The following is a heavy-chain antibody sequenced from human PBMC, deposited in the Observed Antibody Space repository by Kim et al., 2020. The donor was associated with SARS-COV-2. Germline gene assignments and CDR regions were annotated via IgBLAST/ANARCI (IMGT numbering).Heavy chain of an antibody. J-gene: IGHJ4*02. V-gene: IGHV1-24*01. CDR3: ATDNITMVQGVIVVRGRHFDY. Sequence: ASVKVSCKFSGYTLTELSMHWVRQAPGKGLEWMGGFDPEDGETIYAQKFQGRVTMTEDTSTDTAYMELSSLRSEDTAVYYCATDNITMVQGVIVVRGRHFDYWGQGTLVTVSS. CDR1: GYTLTELS. D-gene: IGHD3-10*01. CDR2: FDPEDGET.